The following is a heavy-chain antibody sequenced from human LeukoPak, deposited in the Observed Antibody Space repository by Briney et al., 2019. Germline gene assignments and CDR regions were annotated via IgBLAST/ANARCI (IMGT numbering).Heavy chain of an antibody. D-gene: IGHD5-12*01. Sequence: GRSLRLSCAASGFTFSSYAMRWVRQAPGKGLEWVAVISYDGSNKYYADSVKGRFTISRDNSKNTLYLQMNSLRAEDTAVYYCARSIVATPPFDYWGQGTLVNVSS. CDR1: GFTFSSYA. CDR2: ISYDGSNK. J-gene: IGHJ4*02. V-gene: IGHV3-30*04. CDR3: ARSIVATPPFDY.